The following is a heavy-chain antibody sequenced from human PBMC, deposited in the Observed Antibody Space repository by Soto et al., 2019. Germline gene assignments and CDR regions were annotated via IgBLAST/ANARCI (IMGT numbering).Heavy chain of an antibody. Sequence: PSETLSLTCTVSGVSISGGGYYWSWIRQHPGQGLEWIGFIYYSGDTYYNPSLKSRVTISVDTPKNRFSLKLASVTAADTAVYYCARGFLGIITGTTYWFDPWGQGTLVTVSS. V-gene: IGHV4-31*03. CDR2: IYYSGDT. CDR1: GVSISGGGYY. J-gene: IGHJ5*02. CDR3: ARGFLGIITGTTYWFDP. D-gene: IGHD1-7*01.